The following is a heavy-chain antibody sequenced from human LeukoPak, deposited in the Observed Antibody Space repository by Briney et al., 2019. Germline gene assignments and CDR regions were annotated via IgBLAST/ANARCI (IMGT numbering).Heavy chain of an antibody. CDR3: ALQFFANCLDY. J-gene: IGHJ4*02. Sequence: ASVKVSCKASGGTFSSYAISWVRQAPGQGLEWMGRIIPILGIANYAQKFQGRVTITADKSTSTAYMELCSLRPEDTAVYYCALQFFANCLDYWGQGTLVTVSS. CDR1: GGTFSSYA. D-gene: IGHD5-24*01. V-gene: IGHV1-69*04. CDR2: IIPILGIA.